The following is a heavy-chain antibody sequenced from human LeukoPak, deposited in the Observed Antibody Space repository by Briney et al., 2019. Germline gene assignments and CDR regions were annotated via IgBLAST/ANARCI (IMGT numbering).Heavy chain of an antibody. CDR3: ARAVRAREAGRTWLQLPYYYMDV. CDR2: IYYSGST. J-gene: IGHJ6*03. CDR1: GFTFSSYG. Sequence: GSLRLSCAASGFTFSSYGMHWVRQAPGKGLEWIGSIYYSGSTYYNPSLKSRVTISVDTSKNQFSLKLSSVTAADTAVYYCARAVRAREAGRTWLQLPYYYMDVWGKGTTVTISS. D-gene: IGHD5-24*01. V-gene: IGHV4-39*07.